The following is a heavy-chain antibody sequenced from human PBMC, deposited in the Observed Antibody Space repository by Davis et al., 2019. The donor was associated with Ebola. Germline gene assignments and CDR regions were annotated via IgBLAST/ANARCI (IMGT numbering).Heavy chain of an antibody. CDR2: INPNSGGT. Sequence: ASVKVSCKASGYTFINNDINWVRQATGQGLEWMGWINPNSGGTNYAQKFQGWVTMTRDTSISTAYMELSRLRSDDTAVYYCARDRLGGMDVWGQGTTVTVSS. CDR1: GYTFINND. J-gene: IGHJ6*02. V-gene: IGHV1-2*04. CDR3: ARDRLGGMDV. D-gene: IGHD2-21*01.